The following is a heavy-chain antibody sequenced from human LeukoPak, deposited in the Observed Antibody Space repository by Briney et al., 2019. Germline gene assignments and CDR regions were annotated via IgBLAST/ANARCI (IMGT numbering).Heavy chain of an antibody. J-gene: IGHJ4*02. V-gene: IGHV5-51*01. D-gene: IGHD3-16*01. CDR2: IYAGDSET. Sequence: PGESLKISCKGSGYSFSNYWIGWVRQMPGKGLEWMGLIYAGDSETRYRPSFQGQVTISADKSINTAYLQWSSLKASDTAMYYCARALYYDPGMYFEYWGQGTLVTVSS. CDR3: ARALYYDPGMYFEY. CDR1: GYSFSNYW.